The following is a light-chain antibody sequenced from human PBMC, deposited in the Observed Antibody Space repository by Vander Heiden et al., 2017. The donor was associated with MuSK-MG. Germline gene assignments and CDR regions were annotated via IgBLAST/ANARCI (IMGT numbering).Light chain of an antibody. CDR1: QSVSSD. CDR2: GAS. V-gene: IGKV3-15*01. CDR3: QQYSDWPPLT. Sequence: EIVMTQSPATLSLSPGDRATLSCRASQSVSSDLAWYQQKPGQAPRRLIYGASTRAAGVPAGFSGSGSGTEFTLAISSLQSEDFAVYYCQQYSDWPPLTFGGGTKVEIK. J-gene: IGKJ4*01.